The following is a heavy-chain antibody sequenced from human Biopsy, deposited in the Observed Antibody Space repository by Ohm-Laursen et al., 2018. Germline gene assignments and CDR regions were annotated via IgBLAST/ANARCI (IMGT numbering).Heavy chain of an antibody. Sequence: PSETLSLTCTVSRGSFGGYYWSWIRQTPGRGLQYIAYIHNDDTDYNPSLESRVTISLDTSKSQFSLKLTSVTAADTGVYFCSRGRVEKGTRSPSWGLYDTYYKYHAMDVWGPGTAVTVSS. CDR3: SRGRVEKGTRSPSWGLYDTYYKYHAMDV. CDR2: IHNDDT. J-gene: IGHJ6*02. V-gene: IGHV4-59*01. CDR1: RGSFGGYY. D-gene: IGHD3-10*01.